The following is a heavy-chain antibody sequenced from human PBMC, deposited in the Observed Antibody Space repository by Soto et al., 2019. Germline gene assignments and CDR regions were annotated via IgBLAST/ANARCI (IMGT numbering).Heavy chain of an antibody. CDR2: FSWGGGTT. CDR3: ARRSRDQQVCDF. V-gene: IGHV3-20*01. J-gene: IGHJ4*02. Sequence: EVQLVESGGGVARPGGSLRLSCAASGFTFEDHGMSWVRHAPGKGLEWLSDFSWGGGTTVYADSVKRRFTVSRNNANTSLYLQMNSLKPGDTAFYHCARRSRDQQVCDFWVQGTLVTVSS. CDR1: GFTFEDHG. D-gene: IGHD6-13*01.